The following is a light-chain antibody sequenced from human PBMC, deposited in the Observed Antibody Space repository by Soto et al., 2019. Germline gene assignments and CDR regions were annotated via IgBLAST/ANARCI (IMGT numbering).Light chain of an antibody. J-gene: IGLJ3*02. CDR2: EVN. CDR3: SSYTGSSTLV. Sequence: QSVLTQPASVSGSPGQSITISCTGTSSDVGGYNYVSWYQHHPGKAPKVMIYEVNNRPSGVSNRFSGSKSGNTASLTISGLQAEDEADYYCSSYTGSSTLVFGGGTKLTVL. CDR1: SSDVGGYNY. V-gene: IGLV2-14*01.